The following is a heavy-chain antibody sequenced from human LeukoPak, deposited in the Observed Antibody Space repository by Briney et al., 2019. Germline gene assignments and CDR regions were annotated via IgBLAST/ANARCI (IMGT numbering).Heavy chain of an antibody. CDR1: GLTFSSYA. D-gene: IGHD3-22*01. V-gene: IGHV3-23*01. CDR2: VSGSGGRT. CDR3: AKDQYSSGDGAFDI. J-gene: IGHJ3*02. Sequence: PGGSLRLSCAASGLTFSSYAMSWVRQAPGKGLEWVSIVSGSGGRTYYAESVKGRFTISRDNSKNTLFLQMKSLRAEDTAIYYCAKDQYSSGDGAFDIWGQGTMVTVSS.